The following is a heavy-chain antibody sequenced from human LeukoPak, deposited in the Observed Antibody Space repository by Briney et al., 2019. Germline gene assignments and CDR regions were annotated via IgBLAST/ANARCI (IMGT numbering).Heavy chain of an antibody. D-gene: IGHD2-21*02. CDR1: GYFISSGYY. J-gene: IGHJ4*02. CDR3: ARGPSGVTAQIGLDY. CDR2: IYHTGST. Sequence: SETLSLTCTVSGYFISSGYYWGWIRQPPGKGLEWIGSIYHTGSTYSNPSLKGRVIISVDSSKNQISLKLISVTAADTAVYYCARGPSGVTAQIGLDYWGQGTLVTVSS. V-gene: IGHV4-38-2*02.